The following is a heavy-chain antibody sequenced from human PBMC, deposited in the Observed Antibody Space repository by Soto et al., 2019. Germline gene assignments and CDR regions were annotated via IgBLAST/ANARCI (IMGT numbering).Heavy chain of an antibody. V-gene: IGHV3-15*07. D-gene: IGHD3-3*01. CDR1: GFTFSNAW. J-gene: IGHJ6*02. Sequence: GGSLRLSCAASGFTFSNAWMNWVRQAPGKGLEWVGRIKSKTDGGTTDYAAPVKGRFTISRDDSKNTLYLQMNSLKTEDTAVYYCTTGDLFFWSGYWLYYYGMDVWGQGTTVTVSS. CDR3: TTGDLFFWSGYWLYYYGMDV. CDR2: IKSKTDGGTT.